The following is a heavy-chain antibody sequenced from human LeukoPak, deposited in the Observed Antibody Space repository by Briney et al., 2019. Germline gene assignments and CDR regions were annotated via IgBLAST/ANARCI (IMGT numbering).Heavy chain of an antibody. CDR1: GFTFSTYW. Sequence: GGALRLSCAASGFTFSTYWMKWVRQAPGKGVEGVASIKEDGSDKYYVDSVKGRFSISRHNAKNSLYLQMNSLRTEDTAVYYCAKGGHFNFDYWGQGTLVTVSS. D-gene: IGHD5-12*01. CDR2: IKEDGSDK. CDR3: AKGGHFNFDY. V-gene: IGHV3-7*01. J-gene: IGHJ4*02.